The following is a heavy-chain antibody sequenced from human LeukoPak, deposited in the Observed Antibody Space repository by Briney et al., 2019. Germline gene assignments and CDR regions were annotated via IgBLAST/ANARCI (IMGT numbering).Heavy chain of an antibody. D-gene: IGHD2-2*02. CDR3: ASLVVPAALPTYHFDY. J-gene: IGHJ4*02. CDR2: IYYSGST. CDR1: GGSISDYY. V-gene: IGHV4-30-4*01. Sequence: PSETLSLTCTVSGGSISDYYWSWIRQPPGKGLEWIGYIYYSGSTYYNPSLKSRVTISVDTSKNQFSLKLSSVTAADTAVYYCASLVVPAALPTYHFDYWGQGTLVTVSS.